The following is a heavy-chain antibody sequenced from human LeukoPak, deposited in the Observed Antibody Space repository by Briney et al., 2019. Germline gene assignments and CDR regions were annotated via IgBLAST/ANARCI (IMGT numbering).Heavy chain of an antibody. J-gene: IGHJ3*02. D-gene: IGHD4-17*01. V-gene: IGHV3-64*01. CDR3: ARERYSDPTDDAFDI. Sequence: GGSLRLSCAASEFTFNKYAMHWVRQAPGKGLEYVSGISSNGGTTYYANSVKGRFTLSRDNSKNTLYLQMGSLGAEDMAVYYCARERYSDPTDDAFDIWGQGTMVTVSS. CDR2: ISSNGGTT. CDR1: EFTFNKYA.